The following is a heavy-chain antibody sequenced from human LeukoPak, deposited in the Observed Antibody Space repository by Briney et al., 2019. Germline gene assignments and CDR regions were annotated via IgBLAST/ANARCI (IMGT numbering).Heavy chain of an antibody. CDR1: GFTFSSYE. D-gene: IGHD2-15*01. V-gene: IGHV3-48*03. Sequence: PGGSLRLSCAASGFTFSSYEMNWVRQAPGKGLEWVSYISSSGSTIYYADSVKGRFTISRHNAKKSLYLQMNSLRAEDTAVYYCARDREEYCSGGSCTNFDFWGQGTLVTVSS. CDR3: ARDREEYCSGGSCTNFDF. J-gene: IGHJ4*02. CDR2: ISSSGSTI.